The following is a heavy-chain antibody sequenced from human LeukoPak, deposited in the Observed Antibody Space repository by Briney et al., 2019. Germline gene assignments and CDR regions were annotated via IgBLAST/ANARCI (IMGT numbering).Heavy chain of an antibody. J-gene: IGHJ3*02. Sequence: GGSLRLSCAASGFTFSSYCMHWVRQGLGGGLAWVSRINSDGSSTSYADSVKGRFTISRDNAKNTLYVQMNSLRAEDTAVYYCSTGSGHAFDIWGRGTMVTVSS. CDR1: GFTFSSYC. CDR3: STGSGHAFDI. V-gene: IGHV3-74*01. CDR2: INSDGSST. D-gene: IGHD3-10*01.